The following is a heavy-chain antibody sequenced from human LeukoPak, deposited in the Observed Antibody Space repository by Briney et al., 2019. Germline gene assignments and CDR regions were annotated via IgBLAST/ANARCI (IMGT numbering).Heavy chain of an antibody. J-gene: IGHJ4*02. D-gene: IGHD3-10*01. CDR2: INSDGSST. CDR1: GFTFSTYW. V-gene: IGHV3-74*01. Sequence: GGSLRLSCAASGFTFSTYWMHWVRQAPGKGLVWVSRINSDGSSTRYADSVKGRFTISRDNSKNTLYLQMNSLRAEDTAVYYCARDLLLWFGELSGNSDYWGQGTLVTVSS. CDR3: ARDLLLWFGELSGNSDY.